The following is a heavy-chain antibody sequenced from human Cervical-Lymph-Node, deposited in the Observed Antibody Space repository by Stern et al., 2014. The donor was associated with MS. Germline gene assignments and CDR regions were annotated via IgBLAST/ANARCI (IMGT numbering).Heavy chain of an antibody. Sequence: QVQLVQSGAQVKKPGSSVRVSCQASGGTFSTYSFCWVRQAPGQGLEWMGGIVPIFGKTNYAQKFQGRVTFTADESTSPVYMDLTSLRSDDTAVYYCATDVLRNISSSSWGQGTQVTVSS. CDR1: GGTFSTYS. CDR3: ATDVLRNISSSS. CDR2: IVPIFGKT. V-gene: IGHV1-69*01. J-gene: IGHJ5*02. D-gene: IGHD6-6*01.